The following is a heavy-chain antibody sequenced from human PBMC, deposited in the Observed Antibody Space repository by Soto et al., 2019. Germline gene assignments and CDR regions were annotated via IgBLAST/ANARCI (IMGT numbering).Heavy chain of an antibody. CDR2: TYYRSKWYN. CDR1: GDSVSSYTAA. Sequence: SQTLSLTCAISGDSVSSYTAAWNWIRQSPSRGLEWLGKTYYRSKWYNFYGESVKSRITVNPDTSKNQFSLQLKSVTAEDTAVYFCAGQVAAEYHNGMDVWGQGTAVTVSS. D-gene: IGHD6-13*01. J-gene: IGHJ6*02. CDR3: AGQVAAEYHNGMDV. V-gene: IGHV6-1*01.